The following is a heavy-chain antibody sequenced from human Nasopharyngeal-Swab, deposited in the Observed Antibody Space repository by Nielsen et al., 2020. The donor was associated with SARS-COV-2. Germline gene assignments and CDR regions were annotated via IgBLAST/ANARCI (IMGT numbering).Heavy chain of an antibody. Sequence: GGSLRLSCAASGFSFSSYGMHWVRQAPGKGLDWVAFIHYDGSNKYYTDSVKGRFTISRDNSKNTLYLQMNSLRAEDTAVYYCAKGGSCSSTSCYYMEVWGKGTTFTVSS. CDR2: IHYDGSNK. CDR3: AKGGSCSSTSCYYMEV. CDR1: GFSFSSYG. J-gene: IGHJ6*03. V-gene: IGHV3-30*02. D-gene: IGHD2-2*01.